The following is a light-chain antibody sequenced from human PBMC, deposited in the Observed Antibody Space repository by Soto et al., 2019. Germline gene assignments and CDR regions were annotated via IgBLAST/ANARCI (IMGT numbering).Light chain of an antibody. CDR1: QSVSNN. Sequence: ILMTQSPATLSVSPGERATLSCRASQSVSNNLAWYQQKPGQAPRLLIYDASTSATGIPASFSGSGSGTEFTLTISGLQSEDFAVYYCQQYNNWPPWTFGQGTKVEIK. CDR3: QQYNNWPPWT. CDR2: DAS. J-gene: IGKJ1*01. V-gene: IGKV3-15*01.